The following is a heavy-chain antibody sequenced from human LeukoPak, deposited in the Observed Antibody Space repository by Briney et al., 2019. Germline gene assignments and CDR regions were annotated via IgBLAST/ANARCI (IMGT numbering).Heavy chain of an antibody. Sequence: GGSLKISCRGSGYHFASYWIGWVRQMPGKGVEWMGIIYPGDSDTRYSPSFQGQTTISADKSISTASLQWSSLRASDTAMYYCARLTNSYFDSWGQGPLVTVSS. J-gene: IGHJ4*02. V-gene: IGHV5-51*01. CDR2: IYPGDSDT. CDR1: GYHFASYW. CDR3: ARLTNSYFDS.